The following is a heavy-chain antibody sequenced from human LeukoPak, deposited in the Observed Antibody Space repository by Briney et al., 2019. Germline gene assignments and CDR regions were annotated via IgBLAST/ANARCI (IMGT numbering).Heavy chain of an antibody. V-gene: IGHV4-4*02. CDR3: ARVGGGSLYYYYYYYMDV. CDR1: GGSISSSNW. D-gene: IGHD1-26*01. Sequence: SGTLSLTCAVSGGSISSSNWWSWVRQPPGKGLEWIGEIYHSGSTNYNPSLKSRVTISVDKSKNQFSLKLSSVTAADTAVYYCARVGGGSLYYYYYYYMDVWGKGTTVTVSS. J-gene: IGHJ6*03. CDR2: IYHSGST.